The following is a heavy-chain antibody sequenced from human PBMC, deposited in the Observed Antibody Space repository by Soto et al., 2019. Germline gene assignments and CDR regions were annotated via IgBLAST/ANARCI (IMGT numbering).Heavy chain of an antibody. V-gene: IGHV1-69*13. CDR1: GGTFSSYA. CDR3: ARDLVVVVPAAIRYYYGMDV. D-gene: IGHD2-2*02. CDR2: IIPIFGTA. J-gene: IGHJ6*02. Sequence: ASVKVSCKASGGTFSSYAISWVRQAPGQGLGWMGGIIPIFGTANYAQKFQGRVTITADESTSTAYMELSSLRSEDTAVYYCARDLVVVVPAAIRYYYGMDVWGQGTTVTVSS.